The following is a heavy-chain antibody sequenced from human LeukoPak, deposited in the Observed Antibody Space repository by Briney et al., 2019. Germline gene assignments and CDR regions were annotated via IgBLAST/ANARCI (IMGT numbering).Heavy chain of an antibody. CDR1: GGSFSGYY. J-gene: IGHJ4*02. Sequence: SETLSLTCAVYGGSFSGYYWSWIRQPPGKGLEWIGEINHSGSTNYNPSLKSRVTISVDTSKNQFSLKLSSVTAADTAVYYCARRRAYHDILTGYYSRGPIGYWGQGTLVTVSS. D-gene: IGHD3-9*01. V-gene: IGHV4-34*01. CDR2: INHSGST. CDR3: ARRRAYHDILTGYYSRGPIGY.